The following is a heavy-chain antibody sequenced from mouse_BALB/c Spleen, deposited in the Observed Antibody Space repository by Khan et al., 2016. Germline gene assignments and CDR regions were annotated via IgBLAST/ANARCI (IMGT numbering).Heavy chain of an antibody. D-gene: IGHD1-1*01. CDR3: ASSTQSFYAMDY. J-gene: IGHJ4*01. CDR1: GYSFTSYY. V-gene: IGHV1S135*01. Sequence: VQLKESGPELMKPGASVKISCKASGYSFTSYYMPWVKQSHGKSLEWIGYIDPFNGGTSYNQKFKGKATLTVDKSSSTAYMHLSSLTSEDAAVYYCASSTQSFYAMDYWGQGTSVTVSS. CDR2: IDPFNGGT.